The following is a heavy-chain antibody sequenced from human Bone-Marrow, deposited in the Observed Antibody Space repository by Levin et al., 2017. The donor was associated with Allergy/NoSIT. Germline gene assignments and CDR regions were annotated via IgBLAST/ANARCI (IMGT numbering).Heavy chain of an antibody. CDR1: GYSFIYYG. CDR3: AREGVTHYYDTSGRNDVFDI. CDR2: ISPYNGNT. V-gene: IGHV1-18*01. Sequence: ASVKVSCKASGYSFIYYGISWVRQAPGQGLEWMGWISPYNGNTNYTQKLQGRVTMTTDTSTSTAYMELRSLRSDDTAMYYCAREGVTHYYDTSGRNDVFDIWGQGTMVTVSS. J-gene: IGHJ3*02. D-gene: IGHD3-22*01.